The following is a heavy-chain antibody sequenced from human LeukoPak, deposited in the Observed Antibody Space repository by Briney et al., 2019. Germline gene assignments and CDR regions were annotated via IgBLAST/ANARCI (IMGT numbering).Heavy chain of an antibody. J-gene: IGHJ6*02. Sequence: ASVTVSCTASGYTFTSYYMHWVRQAPGQGLEWMGIINPSGGSTSYAQKFQGRVTMTRDTSTSTVYMELSSLRSEDTAVYYCARDLDCSSTSCYYIYYYGMDVWGQGTTVTVSS. CDR2: INPSGGST. CDR3: ARDLDCSSTSCYYIYYYGMDV. V-gene: IGHV1-46*01. CDR1: GYTFTSYY. D-gene: IGHD2-2*01.